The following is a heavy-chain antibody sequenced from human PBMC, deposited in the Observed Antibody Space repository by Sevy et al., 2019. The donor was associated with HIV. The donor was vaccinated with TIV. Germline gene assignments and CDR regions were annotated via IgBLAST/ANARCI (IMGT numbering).Heavy chain of an antibody. J-gene: IGHJ3*02. V-gene: IGHV3-53*01. CDR1: GFTVSDNY. CDR3: ANHASDYDSSGYLERDAFDI. D-gene: IGHD3-22*01. CDR2: IYSDGST. Sequence: GGSLRLSCAASGFTVSDNYMSWVRQAPGKGLEWVSVIYSDGSTYYADSMKGRFTISRDNSKNTLYLQMNSLRAEDTAVYYCANHASDYDSSGYLERDAFDIWGQGTMVTVSS.